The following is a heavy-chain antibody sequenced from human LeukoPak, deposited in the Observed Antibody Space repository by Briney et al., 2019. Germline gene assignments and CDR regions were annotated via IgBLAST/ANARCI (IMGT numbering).Heavy chain of an antibody. V-gene: IGHV3-7*01. D-gene: IGHD3-10*01. CDR3: ARDGSYYYGSGRFDP. CDR2: IKQDGSEK. CDR1: GFTFSDYY. J-gene: IGHJ5*02. Sequence: GGSLRLSCAASGFTFSDYYMSWVRQAPGKGLEWVANIKQDGSEKYYVDSVKGRFTISRDNAKNSLYLQMNSLRAEDTAVYYCARDGSYYYGSGRFDPWGQGTLVTVSS.